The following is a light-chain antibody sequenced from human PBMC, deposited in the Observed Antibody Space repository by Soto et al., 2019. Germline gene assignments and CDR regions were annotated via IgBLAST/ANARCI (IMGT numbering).Light chain of an antibody. Sequence: ETVLTQSPGTLSLSPGERATLSCRASQTVAGSYLAWYQQKPGQAPRLLIYAASTRVTGIPDRFSGSGSGRDFSLTISILEPEEFAVYYCQQYANWYTFGQGTTLEIK. CDR1: QTVAGSY. J-gene: IGKJ2*01. CDR3: QQYANWYT. CDR2: AAS. V-gene: IGKV3-20*01.